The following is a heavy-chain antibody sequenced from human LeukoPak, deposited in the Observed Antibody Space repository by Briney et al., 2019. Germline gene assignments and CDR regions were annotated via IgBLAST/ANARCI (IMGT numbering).Heavy chain of an antibody. CDR1: GYIFTSYG. J-gene: IGHJ3*02. Sequence: ASAKVSCKASGYIFTSYGISWVRQAPGQGLEWMGWISTYNGNTNYAQMLQGRFTMTTDTSTSTAYMEMRSLRSDDTAVYYCARLGYSSSPGAFDMWGQGTMVTVSS. V-gene: IGHV1-18*01. CDR2: ISTYNGNT. CDR3: ARLGYSSSPGAFDM. D-gene: IGHD6-13*01.